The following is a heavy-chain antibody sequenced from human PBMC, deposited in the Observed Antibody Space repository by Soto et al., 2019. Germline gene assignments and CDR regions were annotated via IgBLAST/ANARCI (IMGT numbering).Heavy chain of an antibody. J-gene: IGHJ5*02. Sequence: GASVKVSCKASGYTFTGYAMHWVRQAPGQRLEWTGWINAGNGNTNYAQKLQGRVTMTTDTSTSTAYMELRSLRSDDTAVYYCARDPPAVRYGDYEGPWGQGTLVTVSS. CDR2: INAGNGNT. D-gene: IGHD4-17*01. V-gene: IGHV1-3*01. CDR1: GYTFTGYA. CDR3: ARDPPAVRYGDYEGP.